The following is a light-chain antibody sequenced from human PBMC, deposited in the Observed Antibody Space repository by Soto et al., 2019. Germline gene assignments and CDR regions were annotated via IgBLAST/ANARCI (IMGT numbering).Light chain of an antibody. CDR2: AGY. J-gene: IGKJ1*01. CDR1: QDVSDF. CDR3: QQYNSYSEA. V-gene: IGKV1-9*01. Sequence: DIQLTQSPSILSASVGDRVTLTCRASQDVSDFLAWYQHPPGKAPNLLIYAGYTLQSGVPSRFSGSGSGTEFTLTISSLQPDDFATYYCQQYNSYSEAFGQGTTVDIK.